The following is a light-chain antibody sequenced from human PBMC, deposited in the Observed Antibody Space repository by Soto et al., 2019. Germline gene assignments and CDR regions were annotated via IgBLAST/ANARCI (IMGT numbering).Light chain of an antibody. J-gene: IGKJ5*01. CDR1: QSVSSSY. CDR3: QQYSMSPLA. CDR2: DVS. Sequence: EIVLAQSPGTLSLSPGERATLSCRASQSVSSSYLAWYQQKPGQAPRLLIYDVSSRATGIPDRFSGSGSGTDFTLTISRLEPEDFAVYYCQQYSMSPLAFGQGTRLEIK. V-gene: IGKV3-20*01.